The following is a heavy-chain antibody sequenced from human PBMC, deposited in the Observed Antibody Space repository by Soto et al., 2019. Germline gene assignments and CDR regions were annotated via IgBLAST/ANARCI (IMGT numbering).Heavy chain of an antibody. CDR2: IYYNGNT. V-gene: IGHV4-39*01. J-gene: IGHJ4*02. D-gene: IGHD1-1*01. Sequence: QLQLQESGPGLVEPSETLSLTCTVSGGSISSSPYYWAWIRQPPGKGLQWIGNIYYNGNTFYNPSLQGRGAISIDTSKNQFSLRLSSVTASDTAVYYCARHGPLTNNWNQLNCWGQGTLVTVSS. CDR1: GGSISSSPYY. CDR3: ARHGPLTNNWNQLNC.